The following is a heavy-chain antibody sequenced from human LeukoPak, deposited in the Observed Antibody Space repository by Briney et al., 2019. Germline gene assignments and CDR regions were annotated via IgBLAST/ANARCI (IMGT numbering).Heavy chain of an antibody. CDR2: INHSGST. D-gene: IGHD2-2*01. CDR1: GGSFSGYY. J-gene: IGHJ5*02. CDR3: ARGWEDIVVVPAAMGLDP. V-gene: IGHV4-34*01. Sequence: SETLSLTCAVYGGSFSGYYLSWIRQPPGKGLEWIGEINHSGSTNYNPSLKSRVTISVDTSKNQFSLKLSSVTAADTAVYYCARGWEDIVVVPAAMGLDPWGQGTLVTVSS.